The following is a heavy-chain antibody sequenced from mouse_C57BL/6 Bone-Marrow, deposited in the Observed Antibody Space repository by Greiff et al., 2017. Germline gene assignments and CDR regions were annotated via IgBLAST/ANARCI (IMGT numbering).Heavy chain of an antibody. CDR3: AIDDDGYPYWYFDV. V-gene: IGHV1-72*01. Sequence: QVQLQQPGAELVKPGASVKLSCKASGYTFTSYCMHWVKQRPGRGLEWIGRIDPNSGGTKYNEKFKSKATLTVDKPSSTAYMQLSSLTSEDSAVYYGAIDDDGYPYWYFDVWGTGTTVTVAS. D-gene: IGHD2-3*01. CDR1: GYTFTSYC. J-gene: IGHJ1*03. CDR2: IDPNSGGT.